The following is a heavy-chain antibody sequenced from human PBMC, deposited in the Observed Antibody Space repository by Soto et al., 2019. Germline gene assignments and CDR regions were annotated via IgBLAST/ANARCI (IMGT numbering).Heavy chain of an antibody. CDR3: ALAAAGTSFYYYYGMDV. V-gene: IGHV1-3*01. Sequence: ASVKVSCKASGYTFTSYAMHWVRQAPGQRLEWMGWINAGNGNTKYSQKFQGRVTITRDTSAITAYMELGSLRTEDTGVYYCALAAAGTSFYYYYGMDVWGQGTTVTVSS. CDR1: GYTFTSYA. CDR2: INAGNGNT. J-gene: IGHJ6*02. D-gene: IGHD6-13*01.